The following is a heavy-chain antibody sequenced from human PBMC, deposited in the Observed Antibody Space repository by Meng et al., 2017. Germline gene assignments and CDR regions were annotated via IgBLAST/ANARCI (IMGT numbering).Heavy chain of an antibody. CDR3: ARESLPHFDH. Sequence: GGSLRLSCAASGFTFSSYAMHWVRQAPGKGLEWVAVISYDGSNKYYADSVKGRFTISRNNSKNTLYLQMNSLGAEDTAVYYCARESLPHFDHWGQGTLVTVSS. V-gene: IGHV3-30*04. CDR1: GFTFSSYA. CDR2: ISYDGSNK. J-gene: IGHJ4*02.